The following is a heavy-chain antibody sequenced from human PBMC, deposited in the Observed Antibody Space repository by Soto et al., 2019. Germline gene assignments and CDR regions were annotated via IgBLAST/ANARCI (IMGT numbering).Heavy chain of an antibody. CDR3: AIGTFVVVAAVDAFDI. CDR1: GGSISSGGYY. V-gene: IGHV4-31*03. Sequence: PSETLSLTCTVSGGSISSGGYYWSWIRQHPGKGLEWIGYIYYSGSTYYNPSLKSRVTISVDTSKNQFSLKLSSVTAADTAVYYCAIGTFVVVAAVDAFDIWGQGTMVTVSS. D-gene: IGHD2-15*01. J-gene: IGHJ3*02. CDR2: IYYSGST.